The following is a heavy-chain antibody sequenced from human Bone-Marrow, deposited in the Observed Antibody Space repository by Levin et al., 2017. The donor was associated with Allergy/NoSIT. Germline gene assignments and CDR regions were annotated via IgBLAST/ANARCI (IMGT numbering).Heavy chain of an antibody. J-gene: IGHJ6*03. CDR1: GFTFSSYE. CDR2: ISSSGSTI. D-gene: IGHD3-3*01. Sequence: GESLKISCAASGFTFSSYEMNWVRQAPGKGLEWVSYISSSGSTIYYADSVKGRFTISRDNAKNSLYLQMNSLRAEDTAVYYCARDHQYYDFWSGYNYYYYYMDVWGKGTTVTVSS. V-gene: IGHV3-48*03. CDR3: ARDHQYYDFWSGYNYYYYYMDV.